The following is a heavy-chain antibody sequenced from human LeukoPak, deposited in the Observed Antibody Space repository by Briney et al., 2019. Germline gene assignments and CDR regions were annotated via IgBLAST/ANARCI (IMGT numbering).Heavy chain of an antibody. CDR2: MNPNSGNT. V-gene: IGHV1-8*02. CDR1: GYTFTGYY. J-gene: IGHJ4*02. D-gene: IGHD2-2*01. Sequence: ASVKVSCKASGYTFTGYYMHWVRQATGQGLEWMGWMNPNSGNTGYAQKFQGRVTMTRNTSISTAYMELSSLRSEDTAVYYCARGVPDFDYWGQGTLVTVSS. CDR3: ARGVPDFDY.